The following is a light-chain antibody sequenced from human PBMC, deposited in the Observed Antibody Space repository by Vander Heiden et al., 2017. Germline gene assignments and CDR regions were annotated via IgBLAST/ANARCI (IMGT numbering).Light chain of an antibody. CDR1: SSDVGDYNS. V-gene: IGLV2-8*01. J-gene: IGLJ2*01. CDR3: SSYSGSVI. CDR2: DFT. Sequence: QSALAQPPPASGSPGQSATISCTGASSDVGDYNSVTWYKQQPGKAPTLIIYDFTKRPARVPDRFSGSKSGNTASLTVSGLQTEDEAVYYCSSYSGSVIFGGGTRLTVL.